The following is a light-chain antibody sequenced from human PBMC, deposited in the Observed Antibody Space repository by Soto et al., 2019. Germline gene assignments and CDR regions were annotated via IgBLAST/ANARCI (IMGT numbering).Light chain of an antibody. V-gene: IGLV2-14*03. CDR2: DVI. CDR3: SSYTSSSTYVV. CDR1: SSDVGGYNY. J-gene: IGLJ2*01. Sequence: QSALTQPASVSGSPGQSITISCTGTSSDVGGYNYVSWYQQHPGKAPKLMIYDVINRPSGVSNRFSGSKSGNSASLTISGLQAEDEAYYYCSSYTSSSTYVVFGGGTKLTVL.